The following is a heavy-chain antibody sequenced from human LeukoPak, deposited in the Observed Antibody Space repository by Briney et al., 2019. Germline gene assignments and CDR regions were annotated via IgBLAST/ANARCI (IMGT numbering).Heavy chain of an antibody. J-gene: IGHJ4*02. CDR1: GGSFSGHY. D-gene: IGHD3-3*01. V-gene: IGHV4-34*01. CDR2: IDHSGST. CDR3: ASGQYYDLWSGYYVD. Sequence: SETLSLTCAVYGGSFSGHYWSWIRQPPGKGLEWIGEIDHSGSTNYNPSLESRVTISVDTSKNHFSLKLSSVTAADTAVYYCASGQYYDLWSGYYVDWGQGTLVTVSA.